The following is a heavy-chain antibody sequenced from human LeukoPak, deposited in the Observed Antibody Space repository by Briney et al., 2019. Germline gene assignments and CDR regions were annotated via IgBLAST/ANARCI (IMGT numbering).Heavy chain of an antibody. Sequence: ASVKVSCKPSGYTFTSYGLSWVRQTPGQGLEWMGCIITYTGNTYYSQKLQGRVTMTTDTSTSSAYMELRSLRSDDTAVYYCAKTTVTSEEYFYYYMDVWGKGTTVTVSS. V-gene: IGHV1-18*01. D-gene: IGHD4-17*01. CDR1: GYTFTSYG. CDR3: AKTTVTSEEYFYYYMDV. J-gene: IGHJ6*03. CDR2: IITYTGNT.